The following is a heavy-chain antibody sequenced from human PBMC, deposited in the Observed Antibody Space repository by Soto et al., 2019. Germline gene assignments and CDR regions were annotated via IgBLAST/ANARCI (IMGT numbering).Heavy chain of an antibody. CDR3: ARDSPSSSSWYVYYGMDV. V-gene: IGHV3-48*02. J-gene: IGHJ6*02. CDR2: ISSSSSTI. CDR1: GFTFSSYS. Sequence: GGSLRLSCAASGFTFSSYSMNWFRQAPGKGLEWVSYISSSSSTIYYADSVKGRFTISRDNAKNSLYLQMNSLRDEDTAVYYCARDSPSSSSWYVYYGMDVWGQGTTVTVYS. D-gene: IGHD6-13*01.